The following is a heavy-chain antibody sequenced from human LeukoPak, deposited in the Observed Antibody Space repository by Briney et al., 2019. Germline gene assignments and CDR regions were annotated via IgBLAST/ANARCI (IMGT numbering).Heavy chain of an antibody. J-gene: IGHJ4*02. CDR2: MNPNSGNT. CDR3: ARGELYRF. D-gene: IGHD3-10*01. Sequence: LWASVKVSCKASGYTFTSYYMHWVRQAPGQGLEWMGWMNPNSGNTGYAQKFQGRVTMTRNTSISTAYMELNSLRAEDTAVYYCARGELYRFWGQGTLVTVSS. CDR1: GYTFTSYY. V-gene: IGHV1-8*02.